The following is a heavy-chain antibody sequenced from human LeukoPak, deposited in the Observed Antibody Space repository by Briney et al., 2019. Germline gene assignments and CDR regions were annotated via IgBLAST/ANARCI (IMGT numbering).Heavy chain of an antibody. CDR2: ISTYNYNT. D-gene: IGHD3-10*01. CDR1: GYTFTTYG. J-gene: IGHJ4*02. V-gene: IGHV1-18*01. Sequence: ASVKVSCKASGYTFTTYGISWVRQAPGQGLEWMGWISTYNYNTRYSQRLQGRVTMTTDTSTSTAYMELRSLTSDDTAVYYCARGRFPGSGSYYNSFDYYGQGTLVTVSS. CDR3: ARGRFPGSGSYYNSFDY.